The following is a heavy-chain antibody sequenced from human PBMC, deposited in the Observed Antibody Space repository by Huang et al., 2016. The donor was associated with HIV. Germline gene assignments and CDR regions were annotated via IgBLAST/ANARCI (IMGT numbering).Heavy chain of an antibody. CDR3: AAYTSGPAGYYYYYYDMDV. CDR1: GFTFTSSA. V-gene: IGHV1-58*01. Sequence: QMQLVQSGPEVKKPGTSVKVSCKASGFTFTSSAVRWVRQARGQRLEWIGWIVVGSGNTNYAQKFQERVTITRDMSTSTAYMELSSLRSEDTAVYYCAAYTSGPAGYYYYYYDMDVWGQGTTVTVSS. CDR2: IVVGSGNT. J-gene: IGHJ6*02. D-gene: IGHD6-19*01.